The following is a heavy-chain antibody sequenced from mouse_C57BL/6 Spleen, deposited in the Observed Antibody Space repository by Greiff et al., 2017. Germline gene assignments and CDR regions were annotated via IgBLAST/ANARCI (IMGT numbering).Heavy chain of an antibody. CDR2: INPNNGGT. D-gene: IGHD1-1*01. CDR3: ARTNYYGSSHWYFDV. CDR1: GYTFTDYN. Sequence: EVQLQQSGPELVKPGASVKMSCKASGYTFTDYNMHWVKQSHGKSLEWIGYINPNNGGTSYNQKFKGKATLTVNKSSSTAYMELRSLTSEDSAVYYCARTNYYGSSHWYFDVWGTGTTVTVSS. J-gene: IGHJ1*03. V-gene: IGHV1-22*01.